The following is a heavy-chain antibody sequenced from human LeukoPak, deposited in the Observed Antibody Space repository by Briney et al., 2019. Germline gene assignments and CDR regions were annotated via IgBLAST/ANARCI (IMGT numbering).Heavy chain of an antibody. Sequence: SETLSLTCAVYGGSFRGYYWSWIRQPPGKGLEWIGEINHSGSTNYNPSLKSRVTISVDTSKNQCSLKLSSVTAADTAVYYCARVGYYYGSGSYYFDYWGQGTLVTVSS. V-gene: IGHV4-34*01. CDR3: ARVGYYYGSGSYYFDY. CDR2: INHSGST. CDR1: GGSFRGYY. J-gene: IGHJ4*02. D-gene: IGHD3-10*01.